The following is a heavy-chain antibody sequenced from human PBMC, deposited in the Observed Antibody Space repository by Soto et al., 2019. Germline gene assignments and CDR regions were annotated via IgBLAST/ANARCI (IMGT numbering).Heavy chain of an antibody. CDR1: GGSISSYY. V-gene: IGHV4-59*01. J-gene: IGHJ4*02. CDR3: ARVGYPYYFDY. Sequence: PSETLSLTCTVSGGSISSYYWSWIRQPPGKGLEWIGYIYYSGSTNYNPSLKSRVTISVDTSKNQFSLKLSSVTAADTAVYYCARVGYPYYFDYWGQGTLVTVSS. D-gene: IGHD5-12*01. CDR2: IYYSGST.